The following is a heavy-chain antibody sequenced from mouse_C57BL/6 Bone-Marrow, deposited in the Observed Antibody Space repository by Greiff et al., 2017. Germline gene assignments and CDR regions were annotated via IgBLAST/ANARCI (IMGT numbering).Heavy chain of an antibody. V-gene: IGHV14-3*01. CDR1: GFNIKNTY. D-gene: IGHD1-1*01. CDR3: APITTVVPCFDY. CDR2: IDPANGNT. Sequence: VRLKESVAELVRPGASVKLSCTASGFNIKNTYMHWVKQRPEQGLEWIGRIDPANGNTKYAPKFQGKATITADTSSNTAYLQLSSLTSEDTAIYYCAPITTVVPCFDYWGQGTTLTVSS. J-gene: IGHJ2*01.